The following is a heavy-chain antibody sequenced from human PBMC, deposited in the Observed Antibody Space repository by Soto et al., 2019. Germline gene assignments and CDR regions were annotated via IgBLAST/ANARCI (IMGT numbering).Heavy chain of an antibody. CDR2: ISAYNGNT. V-gene: IGHV1-18*01. CDR3: SRDFTASGTYAVDY. CDR1: GYTFTSYG. D-gene: IGHD3-10*01. Sequence: ASVKVSCKASGYTFTSYGISWVRQAPGQGLEWMGWISAYNGNTNYAQKLQGRVTMTTDTSTSTAYMELRSLKTEDTAVYYCSRDFTASGTYAVDYWGQGTLVTVSS. J-gene: IGHJ4*02.